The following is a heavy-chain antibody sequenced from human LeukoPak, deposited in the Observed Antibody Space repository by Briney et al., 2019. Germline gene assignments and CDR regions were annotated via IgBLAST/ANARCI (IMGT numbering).Heavy chain of an antibody. J-gene: IGHJ6*03. Sequence: GGSLRLSCAASGFTFSSYWMTWVRQAPGKGLEWVANIRDDGSEKYYVDSVKGRFTISRDNAKNSLYLQVNSLRAEDTAVYYYARLNYDFWSGVWEGYYMDVWGKGTTVTVSS. CDR1: GFTFSSYW. CDR2: IRDDGSEK. D-gene: IGHD3-3*01. CDR3: ARLNYDFWSGVWEGYYMDV. V-gene: IGHV3-7*01.